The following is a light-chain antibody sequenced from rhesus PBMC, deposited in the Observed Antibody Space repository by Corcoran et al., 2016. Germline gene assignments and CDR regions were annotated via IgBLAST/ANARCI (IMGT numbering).Light chain of an antibody. CDR3: SSYASSSIVI. Sequence: QAAPTQSPSVSGSPGQSVIISCTGTSIDIGGYNRVSWFQQHPGKAPKLIIYEVNKRPSGVSDRFSGSKSGNVASLTISGLQAEDEADYYCSSYASSSIVIFGTGTRLTVV. CDR1: SIDIGGYNR. J-gene: IGLJ1*01. V-gene: IGLV2-13*03. CDR2: EVN.